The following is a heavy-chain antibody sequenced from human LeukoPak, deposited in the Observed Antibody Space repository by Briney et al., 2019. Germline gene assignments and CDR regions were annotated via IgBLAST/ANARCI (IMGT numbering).Heavy chain of an antibody. CDR2: IYYSGST. CDR3: ARHVTTGGWLQFGEYFQH. J-gene: IGHJ1*01. CDR1: GGSISSFY. Sequence: KTSETLSLTCTVSGGSISSFYWSWIRQPPGKGLEWIGYIYYSGSTNYNPSLKSRVTISVDTSKNQFSLKLSSVTAADTAVYYCARHVTTGGWLQFGEYFQHWGQGTLVTVSS. D-gene: IGHD5-24*01. V-gene: IGHV4-59*08.